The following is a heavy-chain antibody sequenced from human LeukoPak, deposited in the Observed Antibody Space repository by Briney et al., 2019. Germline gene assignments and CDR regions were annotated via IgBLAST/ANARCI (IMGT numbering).Heavy chain of an antibody. V-gene: IGHV3-11*01. CDR2: ISSSGSTI. Sequence: SGGPVRLSCAASGFTLSDYYMSWIRQAPGKGLEWFSYISSSGSTIYYADSVKGRFTISRDNAKNSLYLQMNSLRAEDTAVYYCAGVPRGYDYVWGSYRRPYYFDYWGQGTLVTVSS. J-gene: IGHJ4*02. D-gene: IGHD3-16*02. CDR1: GFTLSDYY. CDR3: AGVPRGYDYVWGSYRRPYYFDY.